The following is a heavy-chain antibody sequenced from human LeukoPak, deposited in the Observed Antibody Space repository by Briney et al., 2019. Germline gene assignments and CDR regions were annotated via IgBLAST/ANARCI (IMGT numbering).Heavy chain of an antibody. J-gene: IGHJ6*03. D-gene: IGHD6-6*01. CDR1: GGTFSSYA. CDR2: IIPIFGTA. V-gene: IGHV1-69*05. CDR3: ARGGRYSSSSWGLYYYYYMDV. Sequence: GASVKVSCKASGGTFSSYAISWVRQAPGQGLEWMGGIIPIFGTANYAQKFQGRVTITTDESTSTAYMELSSLRSEDTAVYYCARGGRYSSSSWGLYYYYYMDVWGKGTTVTVSS.